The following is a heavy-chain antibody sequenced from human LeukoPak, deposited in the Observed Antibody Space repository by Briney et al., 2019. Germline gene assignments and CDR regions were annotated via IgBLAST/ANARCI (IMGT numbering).Heavy chain of an antibody. CDR2: MRLPGNPI. V-gene: IGHV3-7*01. Sequence: QTGGSLRLSCEASASAFSRSWMSWVRQAPGKGPEWVALMRLPGNPIYYLESVKGRFTISRDNTKSLLYLQMNNLRAEDTAVYYCVIDRGAQWGQETLVTVSS. CDR3: VIDRGAQ. CDR1: ASAFSRSW. J-gene: IGHJ4*02.